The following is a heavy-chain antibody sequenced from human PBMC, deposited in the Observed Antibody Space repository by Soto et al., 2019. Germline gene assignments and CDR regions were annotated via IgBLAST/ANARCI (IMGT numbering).Heavy chain of an antibody. V-gene: IGHV1-69*13. CDR2: IIPIFGTA. J-gene: IGHJ4*02. CDR1: GGTFSSYA. D-gene: IGHD1-7*01. Sequence: SVKVSCKASGGTFSSYAISWVRQAPGQGLEWMGGIIPIFGTANYAQKFQSRVTITADESTSTAYMELSSLRSEDTAVYYCARDPQDPTGTRWFDYWGQGTLVTVSS. CDR3: ARDPQDPTGTRWFDY.